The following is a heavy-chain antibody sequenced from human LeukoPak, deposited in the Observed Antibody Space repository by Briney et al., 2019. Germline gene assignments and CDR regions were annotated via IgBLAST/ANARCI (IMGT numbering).Heavy chain of an antibody. CDR1: GGSFSGYY. D-gene: IGHD3-22*01. CDR2: INHSGST. J-gene: IGHJ4*02. CDR3: AISPRLGDSSGFIDY. Sequence: SETLSLTCAVYGGSFSGYYWSWIRQPPGKGVEWIGEINHSGSTNYNPSLKSRVTISVDTSKNQFSLKLSSVTAADTAVYYCAISPRLGDSSGFIDYWGQGTLVTVSS. V-gene: IGHV4-34*01.